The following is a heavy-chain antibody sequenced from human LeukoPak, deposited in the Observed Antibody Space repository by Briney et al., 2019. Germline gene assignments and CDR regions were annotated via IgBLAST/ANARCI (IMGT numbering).Heavy chain of an antibody. J-gene: IGHJ4*02. CDR2: ISGGGGST. Sequence: GGSLRLSCAASGFTLSSYSMNWVRQAPGKGLEWVSSISGGGGSTNYADSVKGRFTISRDNSKNTLSLEMNSLRADDTAVYFCAKGRVVTTSPLNYWGQGTLVTVSS. CDR1: GFTLSSYS. D-gene: IGHD2-21*02. V-gene: IGHV3-23*01. CDR3: AKGRVVTTSPLNY.